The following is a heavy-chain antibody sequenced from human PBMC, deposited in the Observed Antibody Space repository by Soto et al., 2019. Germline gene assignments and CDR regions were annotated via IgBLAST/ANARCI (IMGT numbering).Heavy chain of an antibody. CDR1: GYTLTELS. CDR3: ATGEGYGGNSGTSDY. V-gene: IGHV1-24*01. CDR2: FDPEDGET. J-gene: IGHJ4*02. D-gene: IGHD4-17*01. Sequence: ASVKVSCKVSGYTLTELSMHWVRQAPGKGLEWMGGFDPEDGETIYAQKFQGRVTMTEDTSTDTAYMELSSLRSEDTAVYYCATGEGYGGNSGTSDYWGQGTLVTVSS.